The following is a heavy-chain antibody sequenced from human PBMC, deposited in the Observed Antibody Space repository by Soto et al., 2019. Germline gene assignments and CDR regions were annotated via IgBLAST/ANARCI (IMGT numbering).Heavy chain of an antibody. CDR1: GSTFSSSG. V-gene: IGHV3-30*03. CDR3: ARDGPHFDVDV. D-gene: IGHD3-9*01. Sequence: QLVESGGGVVQPGRSLRLSCAASGSTFSSSGWHWVRQAPGKGLEWVAFHSNDGITKNYADSGKGRFTISRDNSKNTVFLQIDSLRGDDTAVYYCARDGPHFDVDVWGQGTTVTVSS. CDR2: HSNDGITK. J-gene: IGHJ6*02.